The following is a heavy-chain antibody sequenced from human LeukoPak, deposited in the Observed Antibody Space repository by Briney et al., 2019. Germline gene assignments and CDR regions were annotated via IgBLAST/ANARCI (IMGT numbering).Heavy chain of an antibody. V-gene: IGHV7-4-1*02. CDR3: ARDYTLTLGTTTYFQH. J-gene: IGHJ1*01. D-gene: IGHD1-7*01. CDR2: INTNTGNP. Sequence: EASVKVSCKASGYTFTNYAMNWVRQAPGQGLEWMGWINTNTGNPTYAQGFTGRFVFSLDTSVSTAYLQISSLKAEDTAVYYCARDYTLTLGTTTYFQHWGQGTLVTVSS. CDR1: GYTFTNYA.